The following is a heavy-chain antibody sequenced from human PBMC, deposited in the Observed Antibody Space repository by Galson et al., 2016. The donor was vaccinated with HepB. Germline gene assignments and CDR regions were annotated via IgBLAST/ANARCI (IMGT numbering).Heavy chain of an antibody. CDR1: GYSFSRYA. Sequence: SVKVSCKASGYSFSRYAIHWMRQAPGQGLEWMAWISGGSGDTVFSQKFQDRVTLSRDTSANAVYMELGSLRSEDTAVYYCARGGTATFDYWGQGTLVTVSS. D-gene: IGHD3-10*01. V-gene: IGHV1-3*01. J-gene: IGHJ4*02. CDR2: ISGGSGDT. CDR3: ARGGTATFDY.